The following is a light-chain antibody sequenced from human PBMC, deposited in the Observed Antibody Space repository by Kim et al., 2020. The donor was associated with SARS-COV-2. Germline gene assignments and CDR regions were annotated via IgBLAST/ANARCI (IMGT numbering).Light chain of an antibody. CDR1: SSDVGGYNY. Sequence: SVTVSCPGTSSDVGGYNYVSWHQQHPGKAPKIMIYDVNKRPSGVPNRFSGSKSGNTASLTVSGLQAEDEADYYCSSYAGTNNFYVFGTGTKVTVL. CDR3: SSYAGTNNFYV. V-gene: IGLV2-8*01. CDR2: DVN. J-gene: IGLJ1*01.